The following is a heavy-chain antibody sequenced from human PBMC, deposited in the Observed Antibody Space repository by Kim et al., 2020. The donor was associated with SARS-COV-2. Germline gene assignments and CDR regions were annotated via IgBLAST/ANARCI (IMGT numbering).Heavy chain of an antibody. CDR2: LSWNCGVI. V-gene: IGHV3-9*01. Sequence: GGSLRLSCAASGFTFGDFAMHWVRQVPGKGLEWVSGLSWNCGVIGYADSVKGRFTISRHNAENSLYLQMNSLRAEDTAFYYCAKDLVSSSFRAFHIWGQGTMVTVSS. J-gene: IGHJ3*02. D-gene: IGHD6-6*01. CDR1: GFTFGDFA. CDR3: AKDLVSSSFRAFHI.